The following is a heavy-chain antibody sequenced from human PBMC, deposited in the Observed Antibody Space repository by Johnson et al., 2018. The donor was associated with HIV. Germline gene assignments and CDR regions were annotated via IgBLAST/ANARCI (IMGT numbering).Heavy chain of an antibody. V-gene: IGHV3-30-3*01. D-gene: IGHD6-19*01. Sequence: QVTLVESGGGVVQPGRSLRLSCAASGFTFSSYAMHWVRQAPGKGLEWVAVISYDGSNKYYADSVKGRFTISRDNSKNTLYLQMNSLRAEDTAVYYCARGIAVSNWVDIWGQGTMVTVSS. CDR2: ISYDGSNK. CDR1: GFTFSSYA. J-gene: IGHJ3*02. CDR3: ARGIAVSNWVDI.